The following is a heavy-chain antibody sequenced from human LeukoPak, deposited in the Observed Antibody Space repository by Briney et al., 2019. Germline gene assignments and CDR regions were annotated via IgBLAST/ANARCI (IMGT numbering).Heavy chain of an antibody. D-gene: IGHD3-22*01. Sequence: GSLRLSCAASGFTFSSYAMSWIRQPPGKGLEWIGYIYYSGSTNYNPSLKSRVTISVDTSKNQFSLKLSSVTAADTAVYYCARALKYYYDSSGYYYQSLDAFDIWGQGTMVTVSS. CDR1: GFTFSSYA. V-gene: IGHV4-59*01. J-gene: IGHJ3*02. CDR2: IYYSGST. CDR3: ARALKYYYDSSGYYYQSLDAFDI.